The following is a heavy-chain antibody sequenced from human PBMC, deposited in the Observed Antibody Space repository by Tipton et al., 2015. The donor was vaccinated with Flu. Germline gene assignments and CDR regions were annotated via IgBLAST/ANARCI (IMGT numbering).Heavy chain of an antibody. CDR3: ARGATRRPFSGYDYTGY. Sequence: TLSLTCNVSGDSISSEDFYWSWIRQHPGRGLEWIGYIYNSGITYYKPSLSSRVVISLDTSKNQFYLRLSSVTAADTAVYYCARGATRRPFSGYDYTGYWGQGTLVTVSS. J-gene: IGHJ4*02. V-gene: IGHV4-31*03. D-gene: IGHD5-12*01. CDR2: IYNSGIT. CDR1: GDSISSEDFY.